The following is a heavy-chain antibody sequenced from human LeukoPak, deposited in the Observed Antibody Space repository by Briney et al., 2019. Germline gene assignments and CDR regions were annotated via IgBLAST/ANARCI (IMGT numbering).Heavy chain of an antibody. CDR2: INANSGDT. D-gene: IGHD6-13*01. J-gene: IGHJ4*02. Sequence: ASVKVSCKASGHTFTGYYMHWVRQAPGQGLEWMGWINANSGDTNYAQKFQGRVTMTRDTSISTAYMELSRLRSDDTAVYYCARGYSSSWPVDFDYWGQGTLVTVSS. CDR3: ARGYSSSWPVDFDY. CDR1: GHTFTGYY. V-gene: IGHV1-2*02.